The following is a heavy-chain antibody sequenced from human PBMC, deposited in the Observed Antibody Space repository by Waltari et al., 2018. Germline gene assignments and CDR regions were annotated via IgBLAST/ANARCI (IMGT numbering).Heavy chain of an antibody. CDR1: GGSISSTNYS. CDR2: IYYSGTT. J-gene: IGHJ5*02. Sequence: QLRLQESGPGLVKPSDTLSLTCTVSGGSISSTNYSWGWIRQPPGKGLEWIGSIYYSGTTYYNPSLKSRVTMSADTSKNQFSLKLSSVTAADTAVYYCARHQDWVVVSATWFDPWGQGTLVTVSS. D-gene: IGHD2-21*02. V-gene: IGHV4-39*01. CDR3: ARHQDWVVVSATWFDP.